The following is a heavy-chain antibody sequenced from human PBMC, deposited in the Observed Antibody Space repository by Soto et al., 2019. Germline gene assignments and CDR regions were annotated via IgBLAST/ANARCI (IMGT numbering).Heavy chain of an antibody. Sequence: PGGSLRLSCVASGFTFRNAWMLWVRQAPGKGLEWNGRIKNKVDYETTDYAAPVKGRFTISRDDLKSTLYLQMDALKTEDTSVYYCTKTRSSCSGGSCYYYGMDVWGQGTTVTVSS. D-gene: IGHD2-15*01. CDR3: TKTRSSCSGGSCYYYGMDV. J-gene: IGHJ6*02. CDR1: GFTFRNAW. CDR2: IKNKVDYETT. V-gene: IGHV3-15*01.